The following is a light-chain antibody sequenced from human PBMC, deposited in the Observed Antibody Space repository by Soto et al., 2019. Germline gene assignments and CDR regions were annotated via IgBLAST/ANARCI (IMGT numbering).Light chain of an antibody. V-gene: IGKV4-1*01. CDR1: QSVLYSSNNKNH. Sequence: DIVMTQSPDSLAVSLGERATINCKSSQSVLYSSNNKNHLAWYQQKPGQPPKLLIYWASTRESGVPDRFSGSGSGTDFTLTISSLQAEDVAVYYCQQYYSTPPLTFGGGTKVDNK. CDR2: WAS. J-gene: IGKJ4*01. CDR3: QQYYSTPPLT.